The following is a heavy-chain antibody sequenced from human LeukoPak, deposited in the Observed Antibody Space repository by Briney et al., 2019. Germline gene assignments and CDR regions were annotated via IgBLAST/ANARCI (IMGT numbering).Heavy chain of an antibody. CDR2: INPNSGDT. Sequence: ASVKVSCKASGYTFTAYYVHWVRQAPGQGLEWMGWINPNSGDTDYAQKFQGRVTMTRDTSTSTVYMELSSLRSEDTAVYYCARDRYYYDSSGYIRGISFDYWGQGTLVTVSS. V-gene: IGHV1-2*02. CDR3: ARDRYYYDSSGYIRGISFDY. J-gene: IGHJ4*02. CDR1: GYTFTAYY. D-gene: IGHD3-22*01.